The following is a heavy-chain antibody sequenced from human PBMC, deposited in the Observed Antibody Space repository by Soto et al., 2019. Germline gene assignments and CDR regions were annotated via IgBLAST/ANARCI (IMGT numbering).Heavy chain of an antibody. CDR2: VSYDGTNK. V-gene: IGHV3-30*18. CDR3: AKDRGYQLPWGMDV. D-gene: IGHD2-2*01. J-gene: IGHJ6*02. CDR1: GFTFSHFG. Sequence: GGSLRLSCAASGFTFSHFGMHWVRQAPGRGLEWMTSVSYDGTNKYYADSVKGRFTISRDYSANKLYLQMNSLTAEDTAAYYCAKDRGYQLPWGMDVWGQGTAVTVSS.